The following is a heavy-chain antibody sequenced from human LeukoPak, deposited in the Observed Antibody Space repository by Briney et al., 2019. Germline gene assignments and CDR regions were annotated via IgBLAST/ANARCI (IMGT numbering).Heavy chain of an antibody. CDR1: GFTFSNYW. CDR3: ARDAAYDFRNPYRYFQH. J-gene: IGHJ1*01. D-gene: IGHD3-3*01. CDR2: IKPDGSEK. V-gene: IGHV3-7*01. Sequence: GGSLRLSCAASGFTFSNYWMTWFRQTPGKGLEWVGNIKPDGSEKYYVDSVKGRFTISRDNAKSALYLQMNSLRAEDTAVYYCARDAAYDFRNPYRYFQHWGQGTLVTVSS.